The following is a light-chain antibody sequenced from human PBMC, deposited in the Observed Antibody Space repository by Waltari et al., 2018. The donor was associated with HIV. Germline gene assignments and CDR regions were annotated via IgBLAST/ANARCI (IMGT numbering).Light chain of an antibody. CDR3: QQYYTSPKT. CDR2: WAS. Sequence: DIVMTQSPDSLAVSLGERATIDCKYSQSVFYGSNNRNHLAWYQQKAGQPPKLLIAWASTRESGVPDRFSGSGSGTDFTLTISSLQAEDVAVYYCQQYYTSPKTFGQGTKVEIK. V-gene: IGKV4-1*01. J-gene: IGKJ1*01. CDR1: QSVFYGSNNRNH.